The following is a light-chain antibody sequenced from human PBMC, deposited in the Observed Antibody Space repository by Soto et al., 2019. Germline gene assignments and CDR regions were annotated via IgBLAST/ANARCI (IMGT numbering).Light chain of an antibody. V-gene: IGKV3-15*01. CDR3: QEYNGRSS. CDR2: RTS. Sequence: RVTTQSPATLSVSPGERATLSYRASQNVDGDLARYQQKPGQAPRLLIYRTSTRATGIPARFSGSGSGTEFTLTISSLQSEDFAVYYCQEYNGRSSFGQGTKVEIK. J-gene: IGKJ1*01. CDR1: QNVDGD.